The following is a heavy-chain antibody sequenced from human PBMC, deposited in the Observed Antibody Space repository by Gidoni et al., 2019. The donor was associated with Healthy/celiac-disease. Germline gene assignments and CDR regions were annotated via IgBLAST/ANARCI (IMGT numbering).Heavy chain of an antibody. J-gene: IGHJ4*02. CDR1: GFTFSSYS. Sequence: EVQLVESGGGLVKPGGSLRLSWAASGFTFSSYSMNWVRQAPGKGLEWVSSISSSSSYIYYADSVKGRYTISRDNAKNSLYLQMNSLRAEDTAVYYCARGRRGAMVLSLHWGQGTLVTVSS. CDR3: ARGRRGAMVLSLH. CDR2: ISSSSSYI. D-gene: IGHD5-18*01. V-gene: IGHV3-21*01.